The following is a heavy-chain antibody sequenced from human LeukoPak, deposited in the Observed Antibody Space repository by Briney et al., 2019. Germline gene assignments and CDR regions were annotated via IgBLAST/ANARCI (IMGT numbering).Heavy chain of an antibody. CDR2: IYHSGST. V-gene: IGHV4-30-2*01. CDR3: ARDRSSWYDY. D-gene: IGHD6-13*01. Sequence: PSETLSLTCTVSGGSISSGGYYWSWIRQPPGKGLKWIGYIYHSGSTYYNPSLKSRVTISVDRSKNQFSLKLSSVTAADTAVYYCARDRSSWYDYWGQGTLVTVSS. J-gene: IGHJ4*02. CDR1: GGSISSGGYY.